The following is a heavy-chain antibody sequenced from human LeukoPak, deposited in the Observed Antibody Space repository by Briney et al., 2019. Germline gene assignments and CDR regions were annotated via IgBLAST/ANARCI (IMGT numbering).Heavy chain of an antibody. V-gene: IGHV3-20*04. CDR2: VDWSGGRT. J-gene: IGHJ4*02. D-gene: IGHD1-26*01. CDR1: GFTFDDYG. CDR3: VRSRSYYFDY. Sequence: GGSLRLSCAASGFTFDDYGMSWVRQGPGRRLEWVFTVDWSGGRTSYADSVKGRFTISRDNAKNSLYLQMNSLRAEDTALYFCVRSRSYYFDYWGQGTLVTVSS.